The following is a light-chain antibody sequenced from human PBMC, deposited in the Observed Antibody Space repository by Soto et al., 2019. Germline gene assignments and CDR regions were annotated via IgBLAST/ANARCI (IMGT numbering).Light chain of an antibody. V-gene: IGLV2-18*02. CDR2: DVT. J-gene: IGLJ1*01. CDR3: SSYTSSSTYV. CDR1: ISDVGFYAR. Sequence: QSALTQPPSVSGSPGQSVTISCTGTISDVGFYARVSWYQQPPGTAPKLFIYDVTNRPSGVPARFSGSQSGKTASLTISGLQAGDEADYYCSSYTSSSTYVFGTGTKVTVL.